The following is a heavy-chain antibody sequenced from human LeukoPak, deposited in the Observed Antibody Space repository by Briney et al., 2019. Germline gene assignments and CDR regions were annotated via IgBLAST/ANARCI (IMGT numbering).Heavy chain of an antibody. CDR3: ARVWSDTLGWYHFDY. D-gene: IGHD6-19*01. CDR2: IYIGGST. CDR1: GFTVTSNS. Sequence: GGSLSLACAASGFTVTSNSMSWVRQAPGEWLEWVSFIYIGGSTYYADSVKGLFTISRESLKNTLYLKMNSLRAEDTAVYYCARVWSDTLGWYHFDYWGQGTLVTVSS. J-gene: IGHJ4*02. V-gene: IGHV3-53*01.